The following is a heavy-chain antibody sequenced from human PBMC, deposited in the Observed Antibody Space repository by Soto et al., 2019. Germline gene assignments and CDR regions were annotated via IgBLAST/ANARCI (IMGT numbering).Heavy chain of an antibody. Sequence: QLQLQESGSGLVKPSQTLSLTCAVSGGSISSGGYSWSWIRQPPGKGLEWIGYIYHSGSTYYNPSLKSRVTISVDRSKNQFSLKLSSVTAADTAVYYCAIRGTRLPYYYGMDVWGQGTTVTVSS. CDR3: AIRGTRLPYYYGMDV. CDR1: GGSISSGGYS. CDR2: IYHSGST. J-gene: IGHJ6*02. V-gene: IGHV4-30-2*01. D-gene: IGHD1-1*01.